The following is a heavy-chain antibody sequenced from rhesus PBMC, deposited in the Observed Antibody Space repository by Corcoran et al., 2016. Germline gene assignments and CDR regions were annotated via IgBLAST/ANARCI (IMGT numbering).Heavy chain of an antibody. CDR2: IYGSSGST. Sequence: QVQLQESGPGVVKPSETLSLTCAVSGGSISSGYDWSWIRQPPGKGLEWIGYIYGSSGSTNYNPSLKNRVTISKDTSKNQFSLKLRSVTAADTAVYYCVRGGMDYWGQGVLVTVSS. J-gene: IGHJ4*01. D-gene: IGHD1-32*01. CDR1: GGSISSGYD. CDR3: VRGGMDY. V-gene: IGHV4-76*01.